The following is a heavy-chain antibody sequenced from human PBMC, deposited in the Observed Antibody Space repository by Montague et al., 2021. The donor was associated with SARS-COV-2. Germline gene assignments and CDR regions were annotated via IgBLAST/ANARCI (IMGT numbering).Heavy chain of an antibody. CDR1: GGSFNGYY. CDR2: INHSGST. D-gene: IGHD5-24*01. J-gene: IGHJ6*02. CDR3: ARRGYSYYYYGMDV. V-gene: IGHV4-34*01. Sequence: SETLSLTCAVYGGSFNGYYWSWIRQPPGKGLEWIGEINHSGSTNYNPSFKSRVTISVDTSKNQFSLKLSSVTAADTAVYYCARRGYSYYYYGMDVWGQGTTVTVSS.